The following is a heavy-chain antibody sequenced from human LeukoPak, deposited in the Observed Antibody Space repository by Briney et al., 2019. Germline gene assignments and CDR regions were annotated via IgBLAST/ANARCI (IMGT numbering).Heavy chain of an antibody. J-gene: IGHJ4*02. V-gene: IGHV3-48*01. Sequence: GGSLRLSCAVSGFTFSRYSLHWVRQAPGKGLEWISYITPSGNNKYYSDSVKGRFTISRDNAKNSVYLQMDSLRAEDTAVYYCARDPSTWNGYSDYWGQGTLITVSS. CDR3: ARDPSTWNGYSDY. D-gene: IGHD3-3*01. CDR2: ITPSGNNK. CDR1: GFTFSRYS.